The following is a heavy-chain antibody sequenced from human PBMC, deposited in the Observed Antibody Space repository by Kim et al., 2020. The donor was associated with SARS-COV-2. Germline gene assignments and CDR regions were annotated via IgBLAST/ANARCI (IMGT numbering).Heavy chain of an antibody. Sequence: DGGIRYDADSVKGRFTTARDNANNMVYLQMNSLRVDGTAIYYCTSIFEYWGQGALVTVSS. CDR3: TSIFEY. CDR2: DGGIR. V-gene: IGHV3-74*01. D-gene: IGHD3-3*02. J-gene: IGHJ4*02.